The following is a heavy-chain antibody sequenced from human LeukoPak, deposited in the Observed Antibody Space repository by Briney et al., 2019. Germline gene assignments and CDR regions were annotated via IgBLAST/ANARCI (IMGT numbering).Heavy chain of an antibody. CDR2: TYYRSKWYN. J-gene: IGHJ4*02. Sequence: SQTLSLTCAISGDSVSSNSAAWNWIRQSPSRGLEWLGRTYYRSKWYNDYAVSVKSRITINPDTSKNQFSLQLNSVTPEDTAVYYCARDYYLRYRSGSYNFDCWGQGTLVTVSS. CDR3: ARDYYLRYRSGSYNFDC. D-gene: IGHD1-26*01. CDR1: GDSVSSNSAA. V-gene: IGHV6-1*01.